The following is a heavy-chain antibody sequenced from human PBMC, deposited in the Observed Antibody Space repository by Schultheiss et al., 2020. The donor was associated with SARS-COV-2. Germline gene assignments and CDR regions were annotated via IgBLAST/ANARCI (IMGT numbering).Heavy chain of an antibody. V-gene: IGHV4-59*12. D-gene: IGHD3-3*01. J-gene: IGHJ6*03. CDR2: IYYSGST. CDR1: GFTFSSYA. CDR3: ASYNPGRYDFWSGRPKYYYYYYMDV. Sequence: GSLRLSCAASGFTFSSYAMHWVRQAPGKGLEWIGSIYYSGSTNYNPSLKSRVTISVDTSKNQFSLKLSSVTAADTAVYYCASYNPGRYDFWSGRPKYYYYYYMDVWGKGTTVTVSS.